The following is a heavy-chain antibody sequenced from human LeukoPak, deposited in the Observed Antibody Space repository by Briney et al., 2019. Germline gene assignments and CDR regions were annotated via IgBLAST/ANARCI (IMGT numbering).Heavy chain of an antibody. J-gene: IGHJ4*02. D-gene: IGHD6-13*01. CDR3: ARSDSSSWPVDY. Sequence: LXXXXXXSXYXFXXXWIGWVRPVPGKGLEWMGIIYPGDSDTRYSPSFQGQVTISAHKSISTPYLQWSSLKASDTAMYYCARSDSSSWPVDYWGQGTLVTVSS. CDR2: IYPGDSDT. V-gene: IGHV5-51*01. CDR1: XYXFXXXW.